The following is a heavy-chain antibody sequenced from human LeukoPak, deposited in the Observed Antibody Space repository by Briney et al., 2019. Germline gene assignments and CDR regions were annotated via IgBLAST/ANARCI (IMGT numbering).Heavy chain of an antibody. CDR3: ARRVGNSSFVFDV. J-gene: IGHJ3*01. Sequence: SETLSLTCAVSGGSISSGGYSWSWIPQPPGKGLEWIGYIFYSGSAYYNPSLKSRVAISVGTSKNQFSLKVRSVTAADTAVYFCARRVGNSSFVFDVWGQGTMVTVSS. V-gene: IGHV4-30-4*07. CDR2: IFYSGSA. CDR1: GGSISSGGYS. D-gene: IGHD3-3*01.